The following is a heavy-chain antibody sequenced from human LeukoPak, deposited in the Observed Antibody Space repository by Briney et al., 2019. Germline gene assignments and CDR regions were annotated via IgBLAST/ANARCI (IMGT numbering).Heavy chain of an antibody. CDR3: ARERVAVADFSPDYYFDY. V-gene: IGHV3-20*04. CDR1: GFTFDDYG. J-gene: IGHJ4*02. CDR2: INWNGGST. D-gene: IGHD6-19*01. Sequence: GGSLRLSCAASGFTFDDYGMSWVRQAPGKGLEWVSGINWNGGSTGYADSVKGRFTISRDNAKNSLYLQMNSLRAEDTALYYCARERVAVADFSPDYYFDYWGQGTLVTVSS.